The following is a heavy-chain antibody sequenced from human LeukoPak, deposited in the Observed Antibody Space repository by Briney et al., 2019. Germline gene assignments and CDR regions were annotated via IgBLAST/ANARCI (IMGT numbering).Heavy chain of an antibody. Sequence: EGSLRLSCTASGFSFSSYWMSWVRQAPGKGLEWVANIKQDGSDKYYVDSVKGRFTISRDNAKNSLYLQMNSLRAEDSALYYCARASAVAGTRDYWGRGTLVTVSS. CDR1: GFSFSSYW. D-gene: IGHD6-19*01. J-gene: IGHJ4*02. V-gene: IGHV3-7*01. CDR2: IKQDGSDK. CDR3: ARASAVAGTRDY.